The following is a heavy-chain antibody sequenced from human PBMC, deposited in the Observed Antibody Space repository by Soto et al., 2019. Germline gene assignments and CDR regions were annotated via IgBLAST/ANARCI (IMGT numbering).Heavy chain of an antibody. D-gene: IGHD3-10*02. CDR3: ARGPAPILFGELIDYYYGMDV. J-gene: IGHJ6*02. Sequence: ASVKVSCKASGYTFTSYDINWVRQATGQGLEWMGWMNPNSGNTGYAQKLQGRVTMTRNTSISTAYMELSSLRSEDTAVYYCARGPAPILFGELIDYYYGMDVWGQGTTVTVSS. CDR1: GYTFTSYD. CDR2: MNPNSGNT. V-gene: IGHV1-8*01.